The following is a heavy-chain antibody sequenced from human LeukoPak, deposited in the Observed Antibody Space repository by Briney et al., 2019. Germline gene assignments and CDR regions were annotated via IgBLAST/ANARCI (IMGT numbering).Heavy chain of an antibody. V-gene: IGHV1-3*01. Sequence: ASVKVSCKASGYTFTSYAMHWVRQAPGQRLEWMGWINAGNGNTKYSQKFQGRVTITRDTSASTAYMELSSLRSEDTAVYYCAREAVAGTYFDYWGQGTLVTVSS. CDR3: AREAVAGTYFDY. J-gene: IGHJ4*02. CDR2: INAGNGNT. CDR1: GYTFTSYA. D-gene: IGHD6-19*01.